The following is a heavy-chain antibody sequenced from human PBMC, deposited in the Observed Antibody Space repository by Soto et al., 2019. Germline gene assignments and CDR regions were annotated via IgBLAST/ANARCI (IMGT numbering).Heavy chain of an antibody. CDR3: ARGRVGATVYYYYGMDV. Sequence: QVQLVESGGGVVQPGRSLRLSCAASGFTFSSYGMHWVRQAPGKGLEWVAVIWYDGSNKYYADSVKGRFTISRDNSKNTLYLQMNSLRAEDTAVYYCARGRVGATVYYYYGMDVWGQGTTVTVSS. D-gene: IGHD1-26*01. V-gene: IGHV3-33*01. J-gene: IGHJ6*02. CDR1: GFTFSSYG. CDR2: IWYDGSNK.